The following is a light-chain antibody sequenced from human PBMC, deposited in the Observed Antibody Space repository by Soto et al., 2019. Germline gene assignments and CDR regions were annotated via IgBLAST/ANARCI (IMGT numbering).Light chain of an antibody. V-gene: IGKV1-5*03. CDR2: TAS. CDR1: QSINNR. J-gene: IGKJ1*01. CDR3: QQYKSLWT. Sequence: DIQMTQSPSTLSASVGDRVTITCRASQSINNRLAWYQQKPGEAPKLLIYTASRLAGGVPSRFSGSGSGTEFPLTISRLQPDDFAYYYCQQYKSLWTFGRGTKVEIK.